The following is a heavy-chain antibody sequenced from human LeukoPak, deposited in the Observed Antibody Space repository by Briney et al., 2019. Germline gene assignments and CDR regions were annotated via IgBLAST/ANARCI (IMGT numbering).Heavy chain of an antibody. D-gene: IGHD3-22*01. CDR3: ARANYYDSSGYQH. V-gene: IGHV4-39*07. J-gene: IGHJ4*02. CDR2: IYYSGST. Sequence: SETLSLTRTVSGGSISSSSYYWGWIRQPPGKGLEWIGSIYYSGSTYYNPSLKSRVTISVDTSKNQFSLKLSSVTAADTAVYYCARANYYDSSGYQHWGQGTLVTVSS. CDR1: GGSISSSSYY.